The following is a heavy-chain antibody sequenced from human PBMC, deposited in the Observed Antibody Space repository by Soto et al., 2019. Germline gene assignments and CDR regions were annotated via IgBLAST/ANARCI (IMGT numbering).Heavy chain of an antibody. J-gene: IGHJ5*02. CDR1: GGSINTYY. D-gene: IGHD3-3*02. Sequence: SETLSLTCTGTGGSINTYYWSLIRQSAGKGLEWIGRVYTTGSTNYNPSLKSRVTISVDTSRNQFSLSLRSVTAAETAVYYCERDFNFIFDDFADRRWNLDPWGQGTLITVSS. CDR2: VYTTGST. CDR3: ERDFNFIFDDFADRRWNLDP. V-gene: IGHV4-4*07.